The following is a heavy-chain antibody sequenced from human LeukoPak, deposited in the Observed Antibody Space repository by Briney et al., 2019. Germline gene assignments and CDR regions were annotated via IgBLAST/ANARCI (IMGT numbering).Heavy chain of an antibody. CDR2: IYSGGST. V-gene: IGHV3-53*01. Sequence: GGSLRLSCAVSGFTVSSNYLTRVRQAPGKGLEWVSVIYSGGSTYYADSVKGRFTISRDNSKNTLYLQMNSLRGEDTAVYYCARRYSSSPEAFDYWGQGTLVTVSS. D-gene: IGHD6-13*01. CDR1: GFTVSSNY. J-gene: IGHJ4*02. CDR3: ARRYSSSPEAFDY.